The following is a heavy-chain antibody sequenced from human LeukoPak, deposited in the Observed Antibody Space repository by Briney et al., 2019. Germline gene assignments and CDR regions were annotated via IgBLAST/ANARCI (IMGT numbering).Heavy chain of an antibody. CDR1: GFTLSAYA. J-gene: IGHJ4*02. CDR3: AKVRPCATGSPSTY. V-gene: IGHV3-23*01. D-gene: IGHD1-14*01. Sequence: PGGCLRLSCAASGFTLSAYAMSWVRPAPGEGLGWVSSLSGNGGTTYYADSVKSRFSISRDNSPSTLCMQMDSLRAEDTSVYYCAKVRPCATGSPSTYGGQGPRVTVSS. CDR2: LSGNGGTT.